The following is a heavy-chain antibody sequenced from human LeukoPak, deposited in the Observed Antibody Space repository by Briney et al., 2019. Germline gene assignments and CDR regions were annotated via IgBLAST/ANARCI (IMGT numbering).Heavy chain of an antibody. V-gene: IGHV3-21*01. Sequence: GGSLRLSCVASGFSFSGYNMNWVRQAPGKGLEWVSSISRSASNIYYADSVKGRFTISRDNAKNSFYLQMNSLRAEDTAVFYCARDPEGFGATYFDYWGQGTLVTVSS. CDR1: GFSFSGYN. CDR3: ARDPEGFGATYFDY. D-gene: IGHD3-16*01. CDR2: ISRSASNI. J-gene: IGHJ4*02.